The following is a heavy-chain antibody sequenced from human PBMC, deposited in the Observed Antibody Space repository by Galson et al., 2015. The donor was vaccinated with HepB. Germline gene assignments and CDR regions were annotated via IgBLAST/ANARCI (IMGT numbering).Heavy chain of an antibody. CDR1: GYTFSSYS. Sequence: SVKVSCKASGYTFSSYSITWVRQAPGQGLEWMGWINSYNRDTDYARQLQGRVTMTTDTSTSTAYMELKSLGSDDTAVYYCARGALVVVVDATQNNWFDPWGQGTLVTVSS. V-gene: IGHV1-18*01. J-gene: IGHJ5*02. D-gene: IGHD2-15*01. CDR3: ARGALVVVVDATQNNWFDP. CDR2: INSYNRDT.